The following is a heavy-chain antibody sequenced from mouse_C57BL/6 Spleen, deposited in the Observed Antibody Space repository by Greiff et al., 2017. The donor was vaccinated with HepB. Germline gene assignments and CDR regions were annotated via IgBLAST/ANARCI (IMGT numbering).Heavy chain of an antibody. Sequence: EVKLQQSGPELVKPGASVKISCKASGYTFTDYYMNWVKQSHGKSLEWIGDINPNNGGTSYNQKFKGKATLTVDKSSSTAYMELRSLTSEDSAVYYCARGNWDVGFAYWGQGTLVTVSA. CDR3: ARGNWDVGFAY. CDR2: INPNNGGT. CDR1: GYTFTDYY. D-gene: IGHD4-1*01. J-gene: IGHJ3*01. V-gene: IGHV1-26*01.